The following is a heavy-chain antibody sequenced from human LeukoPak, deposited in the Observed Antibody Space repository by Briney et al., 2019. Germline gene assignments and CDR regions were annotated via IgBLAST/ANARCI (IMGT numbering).Heavy chain of an antibody. Sequence: GGSLRLSCAASGFTFSSYSMNWVRQAPGKGLEWVSSISSSSSYIYYADSVKGRFTISRDNAKNSLYLQINSLIAEDTAVYYCARVGGVRILGDPHYYYYMDVWGKGTTVTVSS. V-gene: IGHV3-21*01. D-gene: IGHD2-8*02. CDR3: ARVGGVRILGDPHYYYYMDV. J-gene: IGHJ6*03. CDR1: GFTFSSYS. CDR2: ISSSSSYI.